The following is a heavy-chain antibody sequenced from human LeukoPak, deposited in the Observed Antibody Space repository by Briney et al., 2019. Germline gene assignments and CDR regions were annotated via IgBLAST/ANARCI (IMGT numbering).Heavy chain of an antibody. J-gene: IGHJ5*02. CDR2: IYYSGST. Sequence: SETLSLTCTVSGVSISSYYWSWLRQPPGKGLEWIGNIYYSGSTNYNPSLKSRVTISVDTSKNQFSLKLSSVTAADTAVYYCARFIVVVEENWFDPWGQGTLVTVSS. D-gene: IGHD2-15*01. CDR1: GVSISSYY. V-gene: IGHV4-59*01. CDR3: ARFIVVVEENWFDP.